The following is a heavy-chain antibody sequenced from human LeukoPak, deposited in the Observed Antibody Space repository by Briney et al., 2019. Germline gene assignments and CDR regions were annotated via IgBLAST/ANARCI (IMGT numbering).Heavy chain of an antibody. CDR2: IFYSGSA. J-gene: IGHJ4*02. Sequence: SETLSLTCTVSGGSISSSSYYWGWIRQPPGKGLEWIGSIFYSGSAYYSPSLKSRVTISVDTSKNQFSLKLSSVTAADTAVYYCARHPSYYDRIDYWGQGTLVTVSS. CDR1: GGSISSSSYY. CDR3: ARHPSYYDRIDY. D-gene: IGHD3-22*01. V-gene: IGHV4-39*01.